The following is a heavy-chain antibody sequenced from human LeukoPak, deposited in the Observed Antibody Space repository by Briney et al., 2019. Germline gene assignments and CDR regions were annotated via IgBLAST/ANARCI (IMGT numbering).Heavy chain of an antibody. V-gene: IGHV3-30*02. Sequence: PGGSLRLSCAASGFTFSSYGMHWVRQAPGKGLEWVAFIRYDGSNKYYADSVKGRFTISRDNSKNTLYLQMNSLTAEDTAFYYCAREEGPYFDCWGQGTLVTVSS. CDR3: AREEGPYFDC. J-gene: IGHJ4*02. CDR2: IRYDGSNK. CDR1: GFTFSSYG.